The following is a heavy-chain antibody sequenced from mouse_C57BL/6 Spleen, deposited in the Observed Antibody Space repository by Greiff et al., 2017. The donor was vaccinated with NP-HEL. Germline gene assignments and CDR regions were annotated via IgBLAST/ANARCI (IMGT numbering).Heavy chain of an antibody. CDR2: ISSGSSTI. CDR3: ARVITTVVAPYAMDY. D-gene: IGHD1-1*01. CDR1: GFTFSDYG. V-gene: IGHV5-17*01. J-gene: IGHJ4*01. Sequence: EVNVVESGGGLVKPGGSLKLSCAASGFTFSDYGMHWVRQAPEKGLEWVAYISSGSSTIYYADTVKGRFTISRDNAKNTLFLQMTSLRSEDTAMYYCARVITTVVAPYAMDYWGQGTSVTVSS.